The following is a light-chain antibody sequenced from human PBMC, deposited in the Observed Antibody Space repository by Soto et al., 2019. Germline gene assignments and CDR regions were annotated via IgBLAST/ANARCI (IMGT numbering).Light chain of an antibody. CDR1: SSDIGGYNY. Sequence: QSALTQPPSASGSPGQSVTISCAGTSSDIGGYNYVSWYQQHPGKAPKLLIYEVNKRPSGASDRFSGTKSGNTASLTVSGLQAEDEADYYCGSYAGNKDVFGTGTKLTVL. J-gene: IGLJ1*01. CDR3: GSYAGNKDV. V-gene: IGLV2-8*01. CDR2: EVN.